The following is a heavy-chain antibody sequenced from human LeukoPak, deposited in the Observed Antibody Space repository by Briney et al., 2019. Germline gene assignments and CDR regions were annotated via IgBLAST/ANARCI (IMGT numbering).Heavy chain of an antibody. CDR1: GFTFSSYG. V-gene: IGHV3-33*01. CDR3: AREPSVVPAAIDYYYYYMDV. CDR2: IWYDGTNK. D-gene: IGHD2-2*01. J-gene: IGHJ6*03. Sequence: PGRSLRLSCAASGFTFSSYGMHWVRQAPGKGLEWVALIWYDGTNKYYADSVKGRFTISRDNSKNTLYLQMNSLRAEDTAVYYCAREPSVVPAAIDYYYYYMDVWGKGTTVTVSS.